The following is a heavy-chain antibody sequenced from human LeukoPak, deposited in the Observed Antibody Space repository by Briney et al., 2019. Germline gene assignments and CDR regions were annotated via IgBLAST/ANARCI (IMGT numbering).Heavy chain of an antibody. CDR2: THISGST. V-gene: IGHV4-4*07. CDR3: AREGLYSGQDYFDD. Sequence: SETLSLTCTVSGVSISKYYWSWIRQPAGKGLDWIGRTHISGSTYYNPSLKSRVTMSVDTSKNHFSLKLTSVTAADTAVYYCAREGLYSGQDYFDDWGQGTLVTVSS. J-gene: IGHJ4*02. CDR1: GVSISKYY. D-gene: IGHD5-12*01.